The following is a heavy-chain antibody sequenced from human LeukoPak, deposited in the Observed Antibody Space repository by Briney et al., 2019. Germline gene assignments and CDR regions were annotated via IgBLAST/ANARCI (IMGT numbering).Heavy chain of an antibody. Sequence: ASVKVSCKASGYTFTSYGISWVRQAPGQGLEWMGWISAYNGNTNYAQKLQGRVTMTTDTSTSTAYMELRGLRSDDTAVYYCARTYYDFWSGSTMDYWGQGTLVTVSS. CDR3: ARTYYDFWSGSTMDY. CDR1: GYTFTSYG. CDR2: ISAYNGNT. V-gene: IGHV1-18*01. D-gene: IGHD3-3*01. J-gene: IGHJ4*02.